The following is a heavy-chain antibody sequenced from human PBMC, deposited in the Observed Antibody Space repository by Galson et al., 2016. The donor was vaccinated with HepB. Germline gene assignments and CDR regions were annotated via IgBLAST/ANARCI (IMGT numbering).Heavy chain of an antibody. J-gene: IGHJ5*02. CDR3: AKANIIMVTLGIYLDT. CDR1: GFAFNTYA. CDR2: VSGHAGST. Sequence: SLRLSCATSGFAFNTYAMNWVRQAPGKGLEWVAGVSGHAGSTYYADSVKGQFAISRDNSKNTLFLQMNGLRADDTAVYYCAKANIIMVTLGIYLDTWGPGTLVTVSS. D-gene: IGHD2/OR15-2a*01. V-gene: IGHV3-23*01.